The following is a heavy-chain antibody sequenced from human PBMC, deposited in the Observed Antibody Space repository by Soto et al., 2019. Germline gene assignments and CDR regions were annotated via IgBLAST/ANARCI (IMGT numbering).Heavy chain of an antibody. Sequence: QVQLVESGGGVVQPGRSLILSCAAYGFTFSSYGMHWFRQSPGKGLEWVAVISDDGSNKYYADSVKGRFTISRDNSNNTLYLQMNSLRDEDTAVYYCAMDSSSWDWGQGTLVTVSS. V-gene: IGHV3-30*03. CDR2: ISDDGSNK. J-gene: IGHJ4*02. CDR3: AMDSSSWD. D-gene: IGHD6-13*01. CDR1: GFTFSSYG.